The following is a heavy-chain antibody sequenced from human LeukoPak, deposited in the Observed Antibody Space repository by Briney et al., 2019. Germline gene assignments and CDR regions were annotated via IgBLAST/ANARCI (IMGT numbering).Heavy chain of an antibody. CDR2: IGCCGDRI. V-gene: IGHV3-23*01. Sequence: GGPLRLPCAPSRLTFSRYAMRWPPQATGRGLEGVTNIGCCGDRIHYADHEKGRFTISRDNSMDTLYLQMNSLKAEDTAVYYCAKDPVVYHGGSGWHYFDFGGQGTRVTVSA. D-gene: IGHD6-19*01. CDR1: RLTFSRYA. CDR3: AKDPVVYHGGSGWHYFDF. J-gene: IGHJ4*02.